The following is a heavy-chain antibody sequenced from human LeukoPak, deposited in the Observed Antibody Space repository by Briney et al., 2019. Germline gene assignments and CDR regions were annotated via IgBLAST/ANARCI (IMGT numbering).Heavy chain of an antibody. Sequence: AGGSLRLSCAASGFSVSSNYMIWVRQAPGKGLEWVSVLYSAGSTYFADSGQGRFTISRDNSKNTLYLQMNSLKPEDTAVYYCASGGDPQWLVHGEYWGQGTLVTVSS. CDR3: ASGGDPQWLVHGEY. D-gene: IGHD6-19*01. J-gene: IGHJ4*02. CDR2: LYSAGST. V-gene: IGHV3-53*01. CDR1: GFSVSSNY.